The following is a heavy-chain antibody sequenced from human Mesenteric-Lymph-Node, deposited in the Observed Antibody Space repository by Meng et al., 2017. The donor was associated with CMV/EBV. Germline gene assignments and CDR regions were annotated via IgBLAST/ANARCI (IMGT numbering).Heavy chain of an antibody. CDR2: ISAYNGNT. CDR1: GYTFTSYC. D-gene: IGHD3-3*01. V-gene: IGHV1-18*01. J-gene: IGHJ5*02. Sequence: ASVKVSCKASGYTFTSYCISWVRQAPGQGLEWMGWISAYNGNTNYAQKLQGRVTMTTDTSTSTAYMELRSLRSDDTAVYYCARERQNDFCGGYFRPNWFDPWGQGTLVTVSS. CDR3: ARERQNDFCGGYFRPNWFDP.